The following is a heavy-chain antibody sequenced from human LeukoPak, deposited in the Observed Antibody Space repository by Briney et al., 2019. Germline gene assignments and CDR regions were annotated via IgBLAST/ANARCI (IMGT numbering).Heavy chain of an antibody. V-gene: IGHV3-53*01. D-gene: IGHD4-17*01. CDR1: GFTVSGNY. CDR3: ARGRRDYGDYPY. CDR2: IYSGGDA. Sequence: GGSLRLSCAASGFTVSGNYMSWVRQAPGKGLEWVSVIYSGGDAYSADSVKGRFTTSRDNSKNTLYLQMNSLRAEDTAVYYCARGRRDYGDYPYWGQGTLVTVSS. J-gene: IGHJ4*02.